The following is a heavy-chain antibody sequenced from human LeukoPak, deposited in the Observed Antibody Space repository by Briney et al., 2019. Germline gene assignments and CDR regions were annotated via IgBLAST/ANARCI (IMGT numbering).Heavy chain of an antibody. CDR3: ARRDSSAYFSVY. CDR2: ISSSGDST. CDR1: GFTSSSYV. V-gene: IGHV3-64*01. J-gene: IGHJ4*02. D-gene: IGHD6-19*01. Sequence: GGSLRLSCAASGFTSSSYVMYWVRQAPGRGLEYVSVISSSGDSTYYGNSVKGRFTISRDNSRNMLYLQMGSLRAEDMAVYYCARRDSSAYFSVYWGQGTLVTVSS.